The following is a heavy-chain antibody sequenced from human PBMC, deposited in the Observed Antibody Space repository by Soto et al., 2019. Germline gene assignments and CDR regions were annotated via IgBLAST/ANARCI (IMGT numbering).Heavy chain of an antibody. Sequence: EVQLVESGGGLVQPGGSLRLSCAASGFTLSDHYLDWVRQAPGKGLEWVGRSRHKAKSFTTDYAASVKGRFTISRDDSKNSLYLQMNSLKSEDTTVYYCTGASTPDSKGYDYWGQGTLVTVSS. CDR1: GFTLSDHY. J-gene: IGHJ4*02. CDR3: TGASTPDSKGYDY. CDR2: SRHKAKSFTT. V-gene: IGHV3-72*01. D-gene: IGHD2-2*01.